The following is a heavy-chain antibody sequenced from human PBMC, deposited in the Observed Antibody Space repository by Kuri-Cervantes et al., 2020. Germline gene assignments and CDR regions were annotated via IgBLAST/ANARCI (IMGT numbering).Heavy chain of an antibody. V-gene: IGHV3-13*01. D-gene: IGHD3-10*01. Sequence: GESLKISCAASGFTFSSYDMHWVRQATGKGLEWVSAIGTAGDTYYPGSVKGRFTISRENAKNSLYLQMNSLRAGDTAVYYCARDRFGELFYFDYWGQGTLVTVSS. CDR1: GFTFSSYD. CDR3: ARDRFGELFYFDY. J-gene: IGHJ4*02. CDR2: IGTAGDT.